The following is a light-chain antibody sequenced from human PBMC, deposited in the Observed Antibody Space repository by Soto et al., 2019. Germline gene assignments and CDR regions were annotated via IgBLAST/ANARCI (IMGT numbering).Light chain of an antibody. CDR1: SSDVGGYNY. Sequence: QSALTQPPSASGSPGQSVTISWTGTSSDVGGYNYVSWYQQHPGKAPKLMIYEVSKRPSGVPDRFSGSKSGNTASLTVSGLQAEDEADYYCSSYAGGNILVVFGGGTKLTVL. CDR3: SSYAGGNILVV. V-gene: IGLV2-8*01. J-gene: IGLJ2*01. CDR2: EVS.